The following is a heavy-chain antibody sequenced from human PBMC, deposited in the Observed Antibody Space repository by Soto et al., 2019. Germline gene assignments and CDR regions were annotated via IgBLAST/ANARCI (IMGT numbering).Heavy chain of an antibody. Sequence: SETLSLTCTVSGGSISSYYWSWIRQPPGKGLEWIGYIYYSGSTNYNPSLKSRVTISVDTSKNQFSLKLSSVTAADTAVYYCARSSITMVRGVIAWFDPWGQGTLVTVSS. V-gene: IGHV4-59*01. CDR2: IYYSGST. CDR1: GGSISSYY. J-gene: IGHJ5*02. D-gene: IGHD3-10*01. CDR3: ARSSITMVRGVIAWFDP.